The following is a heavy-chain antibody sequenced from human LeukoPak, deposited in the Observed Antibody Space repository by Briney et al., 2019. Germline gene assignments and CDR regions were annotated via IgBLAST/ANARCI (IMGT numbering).Heavy chain of an antibody. D-gene: IGHD3-22*01. V-gene: IGHV1-2*02. CDR3: ARGDYDSLSFDY. J-gene: IGHJ4*02. CDR1: GYTFTGYY. Sequence: GASVKVSCKASGYTFTGYYMHWVRQAPGQGLEWMGWINPNSGGTIYAQKFQGRVSMTRDTSIITAYMELSRLRSDDTAVYYCARGDYDSLSFDYWGQGTLVTVSS. CDR2: INPNSGGT.